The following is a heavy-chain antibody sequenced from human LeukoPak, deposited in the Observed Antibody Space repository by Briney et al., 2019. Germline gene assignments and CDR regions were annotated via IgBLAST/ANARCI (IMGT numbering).Heavy chain of an antibody. Sequence: GGSLRLSCAASGFTFSSYGMHWVRQAPGKGLEWVAVISYDGSNKYYADSVKGRFTISRDNSKNTLYLQMNSLRAEDTAVYYCAKEDYGVARYWGQGTLVTVSS. J-gene: IGHJ4*02. CDR1: GFTFSSYG. V-gene: IGHV3-30*18. CDR2: ISYDGSNK. CDR3: AKEDYGVARY. D-gene: IGHD4-17*01.